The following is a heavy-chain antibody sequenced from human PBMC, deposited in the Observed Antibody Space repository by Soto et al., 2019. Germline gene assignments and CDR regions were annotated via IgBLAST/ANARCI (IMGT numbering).Heavy chain of an antibody. CDR3: ARGDNYRTYYYDNSGYYPPRY. J-gene: IGHJ4*02. Sequence: RASVKVSCKASGYTFTSYGISWVRQAPGQGLEWMGWISAYNGNTNYAQKLQGRVTMTTDTSTSTAYTELRSPRSDDTAVYYCARGDNYRTYYYDNSGYYPPRYWGQGTLVTVSS. D-gene: IGHD3-22*01. CDR1: GYTFTSYG. V-gene: IGHV1-18*04. CDR2: ISAYNGNT.